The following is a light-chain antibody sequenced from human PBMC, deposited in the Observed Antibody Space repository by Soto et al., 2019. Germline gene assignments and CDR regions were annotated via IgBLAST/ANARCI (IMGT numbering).Light chain of an antibody. CDR3: HAYDSSLSGYV. CDR2: DNN. CDR1: SSNIGAGYD. V-gene: IGLV1-40*01. J-gene: IGLJ1*01. Sequence: QSVLTQPPSVSGAPGQRVTISCTGSSSNIGAGYDVHWYQQFPGTAPKFVIYDNNNRPSGVPDRFSGSKSGTSASLAITWLQAEDEADYYCHAYDSSLSGYVFGTGTRLTVL.